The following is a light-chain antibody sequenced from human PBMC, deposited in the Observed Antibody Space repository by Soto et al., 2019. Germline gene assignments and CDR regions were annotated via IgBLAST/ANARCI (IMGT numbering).Light chain of an antibody. CDR2: EGS. J-gene: IGLJ2*01. Sequence: QSVLTQPASVSGSPGQSITISCTGTSSDVGSFNLVSWYQHHPGKAPKLMIYEGSKRPSGVSDRFSGSTSGNTASLTISGLQAEDGADYYCCSYAGSSTYVVFGGGTKLTVL. CDR3: CSYAGSSTYVV. CDR1: SSDVGSFNL. V-gene: IGLV2-23*01.